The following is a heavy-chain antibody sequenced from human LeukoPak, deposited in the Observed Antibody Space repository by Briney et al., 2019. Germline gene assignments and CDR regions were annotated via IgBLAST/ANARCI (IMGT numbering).Heavy chain of an antibody. V-gene: IGHV5-51*01. CDR1: GYSFTTYW. Sequence: GESLKISCKGSGYSFTTYWIGWVRQMPGKGLEWMGIIYPGDSDTRYSPSFQGPVTISADRSTSTAYLQWSSLKASDTAMYYCARRGGYCSGGSCYSGLYYFDYWGQGTLVTVSS. CDR2: IYPGDSDT. CDR3: ARRGGYCSGGSCYSGLYYFDY. J-gene: IGHJ4*02. D-gene: IGHD2-15*01.